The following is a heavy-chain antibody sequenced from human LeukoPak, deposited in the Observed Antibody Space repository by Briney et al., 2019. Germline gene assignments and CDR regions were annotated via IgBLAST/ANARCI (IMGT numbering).Heavy chain of an antibody. Sequence: SETLSLTCAVSGDSFSSRNWWSWVRQPPGKGLEWIGEIYHSGSTNYNPSLKSRVTISVDKSKNHFSLKLNSVTAADTAVYYCARRGVGGSWPIDYWGQGTLVTVSS. CDR3: ARRGVGGSWPIDY. CDR1: GDSFSSRNW. CDR2: IYHSGST. J-gene: IGHJ4*02. D-gene: IGHD6-13*01. V-gene: IGHV4-4*02.